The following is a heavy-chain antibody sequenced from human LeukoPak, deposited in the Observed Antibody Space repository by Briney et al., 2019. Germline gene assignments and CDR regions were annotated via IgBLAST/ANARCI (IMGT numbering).Heavy chain of an antibody. CDR3: SKGETDAGALTHVY. CDR1: GFTFSSYG. V-gene: IGHV3-23*01. CDR2: ISGSATTT. D-gene: IGHD1-26*01. Sequence: TGGSLRLSCAASGFTFSSYGMSWVRQAPGKGLEWVSAISGSATTTHYADSVKGRFTVSRDNSKNMVYLQMDSLGAEDTAVYNCSKGETDAGALTHVYWGQGTLVTVSS. J-gene: IGHJ4*02.